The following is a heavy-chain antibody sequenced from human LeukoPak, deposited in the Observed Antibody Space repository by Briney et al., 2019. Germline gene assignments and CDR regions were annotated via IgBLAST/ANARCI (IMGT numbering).Heavy chain of an antibody. Sequence: GGSLRLSCAVSGISLSNYGMSWVRQAPGKGLEWVAGISGSGGSTNYADSVKGRFTISRDNSKNTLYLEMNSLRAEDTAVYYCAREADFWSGYYHYTDVWGKGTTVTVSS. CDR2: ISGSGGST. CDR1: GISLSNYG. CDR3: AREADFWSGYYHYTDV. J-gene: IGHJ6*03. D-gene: IGHD3-3*01. V-gene: IGHV3-23*01.